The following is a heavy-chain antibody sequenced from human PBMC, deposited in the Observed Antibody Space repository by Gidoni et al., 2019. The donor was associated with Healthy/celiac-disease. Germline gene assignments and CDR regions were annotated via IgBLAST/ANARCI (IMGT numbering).Heavy chain of an antibody. CDR3: ARDHYGSSPCYGMDV. J-gene: IGHJ6*02. CDR2: INHSGST. Sequence: QVQLQQWGAGLLKPSETLSLTCAVYGGSFSGYYWSWIRQPPGKGLEWIGEINHSGSTNYNPSLKSRVTISVDTSKNQFSLKLSSVTAADTAVYYCARDHYGSSPCYGMDVWGQGTTVTVSS. D-gene: IGHD3-22*01. CDR1: GGSFSGYY. V-gene: IGHV4-34*01.